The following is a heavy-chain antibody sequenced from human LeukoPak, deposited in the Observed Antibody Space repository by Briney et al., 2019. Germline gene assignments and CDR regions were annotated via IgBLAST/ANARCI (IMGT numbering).Heavy chain of an antibody. CDR2: IYYSGST. CDR3: ARHIGGSGSHDAFDI. J-gene: IGHJ3*02. CDR1: GGSISRYY. Sequence: PSETLSLTCTVSGGSISRYYWSWIRQPPGKGLEWIGYIYYSGSTNYNPSLKSRVTISVDTSKNQFSLKLSSVTAADTAVFYCARHIGGSGSHDAFDIWGQGTLVTVSS. D-gene: IGHD3-10*01. V-gene: IGHV4-59*08.